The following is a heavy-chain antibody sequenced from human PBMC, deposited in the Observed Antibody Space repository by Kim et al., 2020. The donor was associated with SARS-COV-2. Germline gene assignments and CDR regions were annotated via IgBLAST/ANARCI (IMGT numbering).Heavy chain of an antibody. D-gene: IGHD3-16*01. V-gene: IGHV4-59*13. J-gene: IGHJ6*02. Sequence: SETLSLTCTVSGGSISSYYWSWIRQPPGKGLEWIGYIYYSGSTNYNPSLKSRVTISVDTSKNQFSLKLSSVTAADTAVYYCARELVGQYYYGMDVWGQGTTVTVSS. CDR1: GGSISSYY. CDR3: ARELVGQYYYGMDV. CDR2: IYYSGST.